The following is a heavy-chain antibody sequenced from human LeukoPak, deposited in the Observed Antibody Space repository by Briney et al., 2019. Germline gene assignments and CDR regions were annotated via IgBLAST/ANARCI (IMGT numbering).Heavy chain of an antibody. Sequence: GGSLRLSCAASGFTFSSYVMHWVRRAPGKGLEWVAIISYDGSNEYYADSVKGRFTISRDNSKNTLYLQMNSLRAADTAVYYCAELGITMIGGVWGKGTTVTISS. CDR2: ISYDGSNE. CDR3: AELGITMIGGV. D-gene: IGHD3-10*02. CDR1: GFTFSSYV. V-gene: IGHV3-30*04. J-gene: IGHJ6*04.